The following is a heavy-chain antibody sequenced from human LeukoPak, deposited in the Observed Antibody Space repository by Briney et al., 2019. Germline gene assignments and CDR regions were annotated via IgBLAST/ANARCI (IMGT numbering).Heavy chain of an antibody. V-gene: IGHV1-8*01. CDR1: GYTFTSYD. CDR3: ARGLCGPMVRGVLKDP. CDR2: MNPNSGNT. D-gene: IGHD3-10*01. J-gene: IGHJ5*02. Sequence: ASVKVSCKASGYTFTSYDINWVRQATGQGLEWMGWMNPNSGNTGYAQKFQGRVTMTRNTSISTAYMGLSSLRSEDTAVYYCARGLCGPMVRGVLKDPWGQGTLVTVSS.